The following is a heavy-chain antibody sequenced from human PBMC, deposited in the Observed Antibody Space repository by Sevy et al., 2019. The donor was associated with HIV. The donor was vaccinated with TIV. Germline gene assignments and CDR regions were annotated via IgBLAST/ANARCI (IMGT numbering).Heavy chain of an antibody. CDR1: GFTFGDYA. D-gene: IGHD3-10*01. J-gene: IGHJ4*02. CDR2: ISWNSADK. V-gene: IGHV3-9*01. Sequence: GGSLRLSCAASGFTFGDYAMHWVRQAPGKGLEWVSGISWNSADKGYADSVKGRFTISRDNAKNSLYLQMNSLRVEDTAWYYCAKDKSFFGSGSGWWYLDYRGQGLMVTVSS. CDR3: AKDKSFFGSGSGWWYLDY.